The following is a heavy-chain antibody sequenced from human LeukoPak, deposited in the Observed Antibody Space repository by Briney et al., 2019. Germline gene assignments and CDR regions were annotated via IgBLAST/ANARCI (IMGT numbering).Heavy chain of an antibody. CDR1: GFTFSSYG. CDR3: ARALVLLWFGEYIDY. Sequence: PGGSLRLSCAASGFTFSSYGMHWVRQAPGKGLEWVAVISYDGSNKYYADSVKGRFTISRDNSKNTLYLQMNSLRAEDTAVYYCARALVLLWFGEYIDYWGQGTLVTVSS. J-gene: IGHJ4*02. V-gene: IGHV3-30*03. CDR2: ISYDGSNK. D-gene: IGHD3-10*01.